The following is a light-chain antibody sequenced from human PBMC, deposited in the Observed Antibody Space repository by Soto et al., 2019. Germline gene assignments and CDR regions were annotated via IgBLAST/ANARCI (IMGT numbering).Light chain of an antibody. J-gene: IGLJ3*02. V-gene: IGLV2-8*01. CDR2: EVN. CDR1: GSNIGSNS. CDR3: SSSAGIYHYLV. Sequence: QSVLTQPPSVSAAPGQTVTISCSGSGSNIGSNSVSWYQQHPGKAPRLMIYEVNKRPSGVPDRFSGSKSGYTASLTVSGLQTEDEAFYYCSSSAGIYHYLVFGGGTKLTVL.